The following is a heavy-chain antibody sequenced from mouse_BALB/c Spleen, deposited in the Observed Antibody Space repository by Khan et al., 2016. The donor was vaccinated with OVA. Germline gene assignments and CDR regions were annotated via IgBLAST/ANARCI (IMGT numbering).Heavy chain of an antibody. Sequence: VQLKQSGPGLVKPSLSLSLTCTVTGYSITSEFAWNWIRQFPGNKLEWMGYISYSGNTRYNPSLKSLISITRDTSRNQFFLQLNSVTTEDTATYYCARKDYYDYDPFPYWGQGTLVTVSA. CDR3: ARKDYYDYDPFPY. V-gene: IGHV3-2*02. D-gene: IGHD2-4*01. CDR1: GYSITSEFA. J-gene: IGHJ3*01. CDR2: ISYSGNT.